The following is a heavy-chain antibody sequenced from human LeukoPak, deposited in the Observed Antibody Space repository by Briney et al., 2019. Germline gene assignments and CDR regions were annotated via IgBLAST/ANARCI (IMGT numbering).Heavy chain of an antibody. CDR1: GFTFSTYT. D-gene: IGHD2-2*01. Sequence: GGSLRLSCAASGFTFSTYTMNWVRQAPGKGLEWVSSISSSSSNIYYADSVKGRFTISRDNAMNSVYLQMNSLRVEDTAVYYCARGYQRPDYWGQGTLFTVSS. CDR2: ISSSSSNI. CDR3: ARGYQRPDY. J-gene: IGHJ4*02. V-gene: IGHV3-21*01.